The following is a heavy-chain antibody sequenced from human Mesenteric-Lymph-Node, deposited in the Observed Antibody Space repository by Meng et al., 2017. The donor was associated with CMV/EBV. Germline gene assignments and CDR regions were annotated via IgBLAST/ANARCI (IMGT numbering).Heavy chain of an antibody. J-gene: IGHJ4*02. Sequence: ETLSLTCAASGFTFSSYSMNWVRQAPGKGLEWVSSISSSTTYIYYADSVKGRFTISRDNAKNSLYLQMNRLRAEDTAVYYCATGMGTVTGSRKPIDYWGQGTLVTVSS. CDR2: ISSSTTYI. CDR1: GFTFSSYS. D-gene: IGHD4-11*01. CDR3: ATGMGTVTGSRKPIDY. V-gene: IGHV3-21*01.